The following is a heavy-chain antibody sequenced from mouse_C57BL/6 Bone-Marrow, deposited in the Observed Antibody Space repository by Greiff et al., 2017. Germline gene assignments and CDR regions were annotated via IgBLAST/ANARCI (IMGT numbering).Heavy chain of an antibody. Sequence: VQLQQSGPELVKPGASVKISCKASGYAFSSSWMNWVKQRPGKGLEWIGRISPGDGNTNYNGKFKGKATLTADKSSSTAYMQRSILTSKDSAVYVGARRGDYEPAWLAYWGQGTLVTVSA. D-gene: IGHD2-4*01. CDR2: ISPGDGNT. CDR3: ARRGDYEPAWLAY. V-gene: IGHV1-82*01. CDR1: GYAFSSSW. J-gene: IGHJ3*01.